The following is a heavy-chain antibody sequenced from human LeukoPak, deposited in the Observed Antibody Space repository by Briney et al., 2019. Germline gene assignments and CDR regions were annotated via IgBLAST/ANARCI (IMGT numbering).Heavy chain of an antibody. CDR2: ISAYNGNT. J-gene: IGHJ6*03. CDR3: ARDYTIFGVVITGNYYMDV. D-gene: IGHD3-3*01. Sequence: ASVKVSCKASGYTFTSYGISWVRQAPGQGLEWMGWISAYNGNTNYAQKLQGRVTMTTDTSTSTAYMELRSLRSDDTAVYYCARDYTIFGVVITGNYYMDVWGKGTTVTVSS. V-gene: IGHV1-18*01. CDR1: GYTFTSYG.